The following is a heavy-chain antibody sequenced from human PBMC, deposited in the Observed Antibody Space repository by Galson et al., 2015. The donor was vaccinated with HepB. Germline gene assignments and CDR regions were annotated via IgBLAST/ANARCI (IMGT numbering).Heavy chain of an antibody. CDR1: GYTFTGYY. D-gene: IGHD1-26*01. CDR2: INPNSGGT. J-gene: IGHJ4*02. CDR3: ARHSIVGATGSFLDY. V-gene: IGHV1-2*02. Sequence: SVKVSCKASGYTFTGYYMHWVRQAPGQGLEWMGWINPNSGGTNYAQKFQGRVTMTRDKSISTAYLQWSSLKASDTAIYYCARHSIVGATGSFLDYWGQGTLVTVSS.